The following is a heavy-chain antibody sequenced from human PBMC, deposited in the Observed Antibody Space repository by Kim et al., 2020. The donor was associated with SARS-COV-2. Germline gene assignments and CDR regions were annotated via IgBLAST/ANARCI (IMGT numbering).Heavy chain of an antibody. V-gene: IGHV4-31*03. J-gene: IGHJ4*02. CDR2: IYYSGST. CDR1: GGSISSGGYY. D-gene: IGHD3-10*01. Sequence: SETLSLTCTVSGGSISSGGYYWSWIRQHPGKGLEWIGYIYYSGSTYYNPSLKSRVTISVDTSKNQFSLKLSSVTAADTAVYYCARVGELGGTFDYWGQGTLVTVSS. CDR3: ARVGELGGTFDY.